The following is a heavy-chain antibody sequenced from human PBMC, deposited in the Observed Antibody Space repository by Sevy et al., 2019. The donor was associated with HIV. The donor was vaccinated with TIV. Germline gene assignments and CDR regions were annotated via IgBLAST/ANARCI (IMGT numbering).Heavy chain of an antibody. Sequence: GGSLRLSCVTSGFTFSSYAMSWVRQTPGKGLEWVSAIGGSADDTYYADSVKGRFTISRDNSKNMLYLQMNGLRAEDTVDYYCAEEVSEHSYSDYWGQGTLVTVSS. D-gene: IGHD3-10*01. CDR2: IGGSADDT. CDR1: GFTFSSYA. J-gene: IGHJ4*02. CDR3: AEEVSEHSYSDY. V-gene: IGHV3-23*01.